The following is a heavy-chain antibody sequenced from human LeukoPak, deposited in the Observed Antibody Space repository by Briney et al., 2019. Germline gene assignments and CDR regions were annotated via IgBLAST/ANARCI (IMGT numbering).Heavy chain of an antibody. D-gene: IGHD1-14*01. CDR2: ISSSGSTI. J-gene: IGHJ4*02. V-gene: IGHV3-11*01. CDR3: ASAGNPRGLRSPLGY. Sequence: GGSLRLSCAASGFTFSDYYRSWIRQAPGKGLEWVSYISSSGSTIYYADSVKGRFTISRDNAKNSLYLQMNSLRAEDTAVYYCASAGNPRGLRSPLGYWGQGTLVTVSS. CDR1: GFTFSDYY.